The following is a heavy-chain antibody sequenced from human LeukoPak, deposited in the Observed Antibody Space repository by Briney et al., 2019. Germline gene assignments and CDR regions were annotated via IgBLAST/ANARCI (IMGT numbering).Heavy chain of an antibody. CDR2: ISGSGGST. CDR3: AKASGYSGYDSRY. D-gene: IGHD5-12*01. J-gene: IGHJ4*02. V-gene: IGHV3-23*01. Sequence: SAISGSGGSTYYAASVKGRFTISRDNSKNTLYLQMNSLRAEDTAVYYCAKASGYSGYDSRYWGQGTLVTVSS.